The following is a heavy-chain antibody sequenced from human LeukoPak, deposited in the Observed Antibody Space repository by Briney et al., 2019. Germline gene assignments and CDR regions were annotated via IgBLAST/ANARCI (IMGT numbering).Heavy chain of an antibody. D-gene: IGHD5-12*01. Sequence: GGSLRLSCAASGFTFSSYWMSWVRQAPGKGLEWVANIKQDGSEKYYVDPVKGRFTISRDNAKNSLYLQMNSLRAEVTAVYYCARDLGGGMVATNFDYWGQGTLVTVSS. CDR1: GFTFSSYW. J-gene: IGHJ4*02. CDR2: IKQDGSEK. V-gene: IGHV3-7*05. CDR3: ARDLGGGMVATNFDY.